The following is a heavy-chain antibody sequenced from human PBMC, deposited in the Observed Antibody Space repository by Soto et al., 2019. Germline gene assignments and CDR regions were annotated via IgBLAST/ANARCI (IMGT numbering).Heavy chain of an antibody. CDR1: GGTFSNYT. CDR2: IIPILNIA. J-gene: IGHJ6*03. CDR3: AGVSEMGTVTEGFYYYMDV. V-gene: IGHV1-69*02. D-gene: IGHD4-17*01. Sequence: QVQLVQSGAEVKKPGSSVKVSCKASGGTFSNYTISWVRQAPGQGLEWMGRIIPILNIANYAQKFQGRVTITADKSTTTAYMELSSLRSEDTAVYYCAGVSEMGTVTEGFYYYMDVWGKGTTVTVSS.